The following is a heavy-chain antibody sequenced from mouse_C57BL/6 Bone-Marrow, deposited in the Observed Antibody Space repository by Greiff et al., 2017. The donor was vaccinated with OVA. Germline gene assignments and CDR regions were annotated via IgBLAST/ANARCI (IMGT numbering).Heavy chain of an antibody. CDR1: GYAFTNYL. Sequence: QVQLQQSGAELVRPGTSVKVSCKASGYAFTNYLIEWVKQRPGQGLEWIGVINPGSGGTNYNEKFKGKGTLTADKSSSTAYMQLSSLTSEDSAVYFCARAPFYCDGSDAMDYWGQGTSVTVSS. D-gene: IGHD1-1*01. CDR2: INPGSGGT. CDR3: ARAPFYCDGSDAMDY. J-gene: IGHJ4*01. V-gene: IGHV1-54*01.